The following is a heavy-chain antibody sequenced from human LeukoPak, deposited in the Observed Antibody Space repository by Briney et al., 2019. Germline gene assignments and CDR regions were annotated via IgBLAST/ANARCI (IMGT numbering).Heavy chain of an antibody. V-gene: IGHV3-11*04. CDR3: VRESIRGTRDFDY. CDR1: GFTFSDYY. J-gene: IGHJ4*02. CDR2: ISSGGRTI. D-gene: IGHD2-21*01. Sequence: GGSLRLSCAASGFTFSDYYMSWIRQAPGKGLDWVSYISSGGRTIFYADSVKGRFTISRDNAKNSLYLQMNSLRAEDTAVYYCVRESIRGTRDFDYWGQGTLVTVSS.